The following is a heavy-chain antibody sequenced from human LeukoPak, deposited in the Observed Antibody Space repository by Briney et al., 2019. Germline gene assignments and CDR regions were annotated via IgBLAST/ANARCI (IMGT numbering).Heavy chain of an antibody. CDR3: ARDPYNTILYRLAH. CDR2: ISADGQVT. CDR1: GFAFGTYA. D-gene: IGHD3-10*01. J-gene: IGHJ4*02. V-gene: IGHV3-23*01. Sequence: SGGPLRLSCAGSGFAFGTYAMSWVRQAPGVGLEGVSSISADGQVTYYADSVEGRFTVSRDNSKSTLYLQLNSLRAEDTATYYCARDPYNTILYRLAHWGQGTLVTVSS.